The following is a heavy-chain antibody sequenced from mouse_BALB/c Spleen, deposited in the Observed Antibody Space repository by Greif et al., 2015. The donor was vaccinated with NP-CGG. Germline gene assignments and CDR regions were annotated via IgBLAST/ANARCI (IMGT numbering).Heavy chain of an antibody. J-gene: IGHJ2*01. CDR3: ARSGYYGSSYYFDY. CDR2: IDPANGNT. D-gene: IGHD1-1*01. V-gene: IGHV14-3*02. Sequence: VQLQQSGAELVKPGASVKLSCTASGFNIKDTYMHWVKQRPEQGLEWIGRIDPANGNTKYDPKFQGKATITADTSSNTAYPQLSSLTSEDTAVYYCARSGYYGSSYYFDYWGQGTTLTVSS. CDR1: GFNIKDTY.